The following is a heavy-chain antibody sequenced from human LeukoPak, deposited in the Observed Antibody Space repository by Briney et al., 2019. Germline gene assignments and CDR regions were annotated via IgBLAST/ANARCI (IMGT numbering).Heavy chain of an antibody. D-gene: IGHD1-26*01. CDR2: ISAAGSST. V-gene: IGHV3-74*01. CDR1: GFTFNSHW. Sequence: GGSLRLSCAASGFTFNSHWMHWVRQAPGRGLVWVSGISAAGSSTRYADSMNGRFTISRDNEKNTLYLKRNSLRAEDTAVYYCGRDGQGSTPLDYWGQGTLVTVSS. J-gene: IGHJ4*02. CDR3: GRDGQGSTPLDY.